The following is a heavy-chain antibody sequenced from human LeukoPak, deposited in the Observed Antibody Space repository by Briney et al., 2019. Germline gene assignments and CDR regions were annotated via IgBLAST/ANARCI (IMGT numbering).Heavy chain of an antibody. J-gene: IGHJ4*02. CDR3: ARLRFDFWSGYTHPYFDY. CDR1: GGSISSSSYP. D-gene: IGHD3-3*01. Sequence: SETLSLTCTVSGGSISSSSYPWGWIRQPPGKGLEWIGCIYYSGTTYYNPSLKSRVTISVDTSKIQFSLKLSSVAATDTAVYFCARLRFDFWSGYTHPYFDYWGQGTLVTVSS. CDR2: IYYSGTT. V-gene: IGHV4-39*01.